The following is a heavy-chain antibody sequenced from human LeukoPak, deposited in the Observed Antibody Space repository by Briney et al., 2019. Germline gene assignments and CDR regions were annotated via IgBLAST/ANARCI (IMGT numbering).Heavy chain of an antibody. D-gene: IGHD3-10*01. V-gene: IGHV4-30-4*01. CDR1: GVSISSGDYY. J-gene: IGHJ4*02. CDR2: VYHSGST. Sequence: PSETLSLTCTVSGVSISSGDYYWSWIRQPPGKVLEWIGYVYHSGSTYYSPPLRNRVTLSVDTSKNQFSLKLSSVTAADTAVYYCASAHGSPSVRLFDSWGQGTLVTVSS. CDR3: ASAHGSPSVRLFDS.